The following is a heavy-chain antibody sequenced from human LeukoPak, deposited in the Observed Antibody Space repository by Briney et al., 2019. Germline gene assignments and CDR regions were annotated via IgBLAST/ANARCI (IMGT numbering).Heavy chain of an antibody. J-gene: IGHJ6*02. Sequence: SVKVSCKASGGTFSSYAISWVRQAPGQGLEWMGGIIPIFGTANYAQKFQGRVTITADESTSTAYMELSSLRSEDTAVYYCARKYCSSTSCSYYYYGMDVWGQGTTVTVSS. CDR1: GGTFSSYA. V-gene: IGHV1-69*13. CDR3: ARKYCSSTSCSYYYYGMDV. CDR2: IIPIFGTA. D-gene: IGHD2-2*01.